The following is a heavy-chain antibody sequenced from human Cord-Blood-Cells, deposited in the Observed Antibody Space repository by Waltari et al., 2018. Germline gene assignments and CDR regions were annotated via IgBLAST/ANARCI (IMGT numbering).Heavy chain of an antibody. CDR2: SYYSGST. CDR1: GGSISSSSYY. D-gene: IGHD3-10*01. Sequence: QLQLQESGPGLVKPSETLSLTCTVSGGSISSSSYYWGWIRQPPGKGLEWIGSSYYSGSTYYNPALESRVTISVDTSKNQFSLKLSSVTAADTAVYYCASTYYYGSGSYYNHAFDIWGQGTMVTVSS. V-gene: IGHV4-39*01. CDR3: ASTYYYGSGSYYNHAFDI. J-gene: IGHJ3*02.